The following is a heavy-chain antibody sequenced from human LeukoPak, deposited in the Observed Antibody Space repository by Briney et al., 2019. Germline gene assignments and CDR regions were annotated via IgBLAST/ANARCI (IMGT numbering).Heavy chain of an antibody. CDR3: ATLTSDIAVAGTIAFDI. V-gene: IGHV1-46*01. CDR2: INPNGGST. D-gene: IGHD6-19*01. J-gene: IGHJ3*02. CDR1: GYTFTSYY. Sequence: ASVKVSCKASGYTFTSYYIHWVRQAPGQGFEWMGIINPNGGSTSYAQKFQGRVTMTRDTSTSTVYLELSNLRSEDTAVYYCATLTSDIAVAGTIAFDIWGQGTMVTVSS.